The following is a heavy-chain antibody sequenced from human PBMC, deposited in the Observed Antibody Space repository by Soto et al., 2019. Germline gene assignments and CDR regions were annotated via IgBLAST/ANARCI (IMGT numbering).Heavy chain of an antibody. CDR1: GFTFSTYS. J-gene: IGHJ6*03. CDR3: AREYIAWTLAKGLDA. V-gene: IGHV3-21*01. D-gene: IGHD2-15*01. Sequence: GGSLRLLCVVSGFTFSTYSIIWLRQALGKGLAWVSSISSRSDIYYADSVKGRFTISRDKAKNSVSLQMNSLRAEDTAVYYCAREYIAWTLAKGLDAGGKGTT. CDR2: ISSRSDI.